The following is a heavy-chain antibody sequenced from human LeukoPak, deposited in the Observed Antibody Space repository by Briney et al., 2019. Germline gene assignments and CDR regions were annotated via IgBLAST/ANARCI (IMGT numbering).Heavy chain of an antibody. Sequence: GGSLRLSCAASGFTFSSDSMNWVRQAPGKGLEWVSSISSISSYIYYADSVKGRFTISRDNANNSLYLQMNSLRAEDTAVYYCARDGDPWGGNSKPGYWGQGTLVTVSS. CDR3: ARDGDPWGGNSKPGY. J-gene: IGHJ4*02. CDR2: ISSISSYI. D-gene: IGHD4-23*01. CDR1: GFTFSSDS. V-gene: IGHV3-21*01.